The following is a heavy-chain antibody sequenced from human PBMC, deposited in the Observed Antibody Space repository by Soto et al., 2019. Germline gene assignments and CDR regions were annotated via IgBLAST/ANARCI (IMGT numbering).Heavy chain of an antibody. D-gene: IGHD6-13*01. Sequence: ASVKVSCKASGYTFTSYYMHWVRQAPGQGLEWMGIINPSGGSTSYAQKFQGRVTMTRDTSTSTVYMELSSLRSEDTAVYYCASRGLGIAAAGTQANYYYGMDVWGQGTTVTVSS. CDR2: INPSGGST. J-gene: IGHJ6*02. V-gene: IGHV1-46*03. CDR1: GYTFTSYY. CDR3: ASRGLGIAAAGTQANYYYGMDV.